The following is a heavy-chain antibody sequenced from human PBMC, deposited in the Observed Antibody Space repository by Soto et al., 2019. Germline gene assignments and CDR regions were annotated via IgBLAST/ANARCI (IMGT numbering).Heavy chain of an antibody. J-gene: IGHJ5*02. D-gene: IGHD4-4*01. CDR1: GFTFSRYS. CDR2: ISSSSSTI. CDR3: ARESNQLNWFDP. Sequence: EVQLVESGGGLVQPGGSLRLSCAASGFTFSRYSMNWVRQAPGKGLEWVSYISSSSSTIYYADSVKGRFTISRDNAKNALYLQMNSLRDEDTAVYYCARESNQLNWFDPWGQGTLVTVSS. V-gene: IGHV3-48*02.